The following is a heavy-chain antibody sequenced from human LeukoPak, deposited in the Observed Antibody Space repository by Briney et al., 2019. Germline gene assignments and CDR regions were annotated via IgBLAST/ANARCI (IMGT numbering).Heavy chain of an antibody. D-gene: IGHD2-8*01. CDR3: TRHYEGMVNVIYPDH. J-gene: IGHJ4*02. V-gene: IGHV3-73*01. Sequence: GGSLRLSCAASGFTFSGSAMHWVRQASGKGLEWVGRIRSKANSYATAYAESVKGRFTISRDDSKNTAYLQMNSLKSEDTAVYYCTRHYEGMVNVIYPDHWGQGTLVTVSS. CDR1: GFTFSGSA. CDR2: IRSKANSYAT.